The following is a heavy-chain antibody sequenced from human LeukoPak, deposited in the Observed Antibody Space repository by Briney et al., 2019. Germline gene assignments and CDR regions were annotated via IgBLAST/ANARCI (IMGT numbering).Heavy chain of an antibody. CDR3: ARGGPVRGVRKGFDY. CDR1: GYTFTSYY. Sequence: ASVKVSCKASGYTFTSYYMHWVRQAPGQGLEWMGIINPSGGSTSYAQKFQGRVTMTRNTSTSTVYMELSSLRSEDTAVYYCARGGPVRGVRKGFDYWGQGTLVTVSS. CDR2: INPSGGST. J-gene: IGHJ4*02. D-gene: IGHD3-10*02. V-gene: IGHV1-46*01.